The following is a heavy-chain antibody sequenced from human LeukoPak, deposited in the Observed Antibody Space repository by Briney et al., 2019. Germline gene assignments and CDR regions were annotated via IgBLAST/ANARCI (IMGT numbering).Heavy chain of an antibody. V-gene: IGHV1-18*01. CDR3: ARDQAHLEWDYNCYGMDV. J-gene: IGHJ6*02. D-gene: IGHD3-3*01. CDR1: GYTFTSYG. Sequence: GASVKVSCKASGYTFTSYGISWVRQAPGQGLEWMGWISAYNGNTNYAQKLQGRVTMTTDTSTSTAYMELRSLRSDDTAVYYCARDQAHLEWDYNCYGMDVWGQGTTVTVSS. CDR2: ISAYNGNT.